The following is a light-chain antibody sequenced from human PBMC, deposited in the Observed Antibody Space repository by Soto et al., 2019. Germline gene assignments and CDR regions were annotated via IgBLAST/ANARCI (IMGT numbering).Light chain of an antibody. V-gene: IGLV2-14*01. Sequence: QSVLTQPASVSGSPGQSITISCTGTSSDVGGYNYVSWYQQHPGKAPKLMIYDVSNRPLGVSNRFFGSKSCNTASLTISGLQAEDEADYYCSSYTSSSTPLYVFGTG. CDR2: DVS. CDR1: SSDVGGYNY. J-gene: IGLJ1*01. CDR3: SSYTSSSTPLYV.